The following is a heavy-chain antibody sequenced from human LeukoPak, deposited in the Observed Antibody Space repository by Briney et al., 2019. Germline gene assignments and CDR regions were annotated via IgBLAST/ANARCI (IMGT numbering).Heavy chain of an antibody. CDR1: GNYW. Sequence: GGSLRLSCAASGNYWMHWVRQAPGKGLVWVSHISSDGSWTSYADSVQGRFTISRDNAKNTLYLQTNSLRAEDTAMYYCTRGTSYTFDIWGQGTKVTVSS. CDR3: TRGTSYTFDI. V-gene: IGHV3-74*01. CDR2: ISSDGSWT. J-gene: IGHJ3*02. D-gene: IGHD2-2*02.